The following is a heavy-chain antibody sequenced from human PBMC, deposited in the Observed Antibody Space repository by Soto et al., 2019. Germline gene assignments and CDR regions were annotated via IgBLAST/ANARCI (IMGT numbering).Heavy chain of an antibody. J-gene: IGHJ6*02. D-gene: IGHD3-16*01. Sequence: QVQLQESGPGLVKPSETLSLTCTVSGGSISSYYWNWIRQPPGKGLEWIGYIYYSGSTNYNPSLKRRVTTSAATSKNQFSLKLSSVAAADTAVDYCARDGGTAGMDVWGQGTTVTVSS. CDR1: GGSISSYY. V-gene: IGHV4-59*01. CDR3: ARDGGTAGMDV. CDR2: IYYSGST.